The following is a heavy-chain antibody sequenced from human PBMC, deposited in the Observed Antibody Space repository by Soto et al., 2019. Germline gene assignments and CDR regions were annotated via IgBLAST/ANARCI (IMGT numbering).Heavy chain of an antibody. CDR1: GGSFSGYY. Sequence: SETLSLTCAVYGGSFSGYYWSWIRQPPGKGLEWIGEINHSGSTNYNPSLKSRVTISVDTSKNQFSLKLSSVTAADTAVYYCARIPLRIGILTGYYGARRFGAWGQGTVVT. J-gene: IGHJ4*02. V-gene: IGHV4-34*01. D-gene: IGHD3-9*01. CDR2: INHSGST. CDR3: ARIPLRIGILTGYYGARRFGA.